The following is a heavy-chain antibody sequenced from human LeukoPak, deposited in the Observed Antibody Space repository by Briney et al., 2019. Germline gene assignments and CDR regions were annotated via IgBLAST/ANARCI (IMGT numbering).Heavy chain of an antibody. Sequence: MSRGSLRLSCAASGFTFSSYSMNWVRQAPGKGLEWVSSISSSSSYIYYADSVKGRFTISRDNAKNSLYLQMNSLRAEDTAVYYCARVGDYYDSSGYPRNWGLGTLVTVSS. V-gene: IGHV3-21*01. CDR1: GFTFSSYS. J-gene: IGHJ4*02. D-gene: IGHD3-22*01. CDR3: ARVGDYYDSSGYPRN. CDR2: ISSSSSYI.